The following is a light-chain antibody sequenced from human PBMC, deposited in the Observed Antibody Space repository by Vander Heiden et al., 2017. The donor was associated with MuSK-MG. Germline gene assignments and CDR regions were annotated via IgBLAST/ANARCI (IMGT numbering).Light chain of an antibody. V-gene: IGLV8-61*01. CDR2: NTN. CDR3: VLYMGSGIWV. J-gene: IGLJ3*02. CDR1: SGSVSTSYY. Sequence: QTVVTQEPSFSVSPGGTVTLTCGLSSGSVSTSYYPSWYQQTPGQAPLMLSYNTNTRSSGVPDRFSASILGNKAAPTITGAQADDESDDYCVLYMGSGIWVFGGGTKLTVL.